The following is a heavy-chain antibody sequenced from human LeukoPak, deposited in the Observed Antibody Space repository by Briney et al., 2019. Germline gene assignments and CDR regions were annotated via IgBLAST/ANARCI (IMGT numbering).Heavy chain of an antibody. CDR3: ARDLTGVYYYGMDV. V-gene: IGHV3-64*01. Sequence: GGSLRLSCAASGFTFSSYAMTWVRQAPGQGLEYVSAISSNGGSTYYANSVKGRFTISRDNSKNTVYLQMGSLRAEDMAVYYCARDLTGVYYYGMDVWGQGTTVTVSS. D-gene: IGHD3-9*01. J-gene: IGHJ6*02. CDR1: GFTFSSYA. CDR2: ISSNGGST.